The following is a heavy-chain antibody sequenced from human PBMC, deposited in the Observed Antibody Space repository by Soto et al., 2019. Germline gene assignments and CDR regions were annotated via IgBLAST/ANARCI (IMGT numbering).Heavy chain of an antibody. CDR3: ARCHDSSGLRY. V-gene: IGHV3-33*01. D-gene: IGHD3-22*01. CDR2: IWYDGSNK. J-gene: IGHJ4*02. Sequence: QVQLVESGGGVVQPGRSLRLSCAASGFTFSSYGMHWVRQAPGKGLEWVAVIWYDGSNKYYADSVKGRFTISRDNSKNTLYLQMNSLRAEDTAVYYCARCHDSSGLRYWGQGTLVTVSS. CDR1: GFTFSSYG.